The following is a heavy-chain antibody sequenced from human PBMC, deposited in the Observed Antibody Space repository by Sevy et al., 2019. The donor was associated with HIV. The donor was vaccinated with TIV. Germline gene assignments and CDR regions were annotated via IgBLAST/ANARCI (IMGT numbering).Heavy chain of an antibody. CDR3: ARAHYYGSESSAQFDY. J-gene: IGHJ4*02. Sequence: GGSLRLSCAASGFTFSSYSMNWVRQAPGKGLEWVSYISSSSSTIYYADSVKGRFTISRDNAKNSLYLQMNSLRDEDTAVYYCARAHYYGSESSAQFDYWGQGTLVTVSS. V-gene: IGHV3-48*02. D-gene: IGHD3-10*01. CDR2: ISSSSSTI. CDR1: GFTFSSYS.